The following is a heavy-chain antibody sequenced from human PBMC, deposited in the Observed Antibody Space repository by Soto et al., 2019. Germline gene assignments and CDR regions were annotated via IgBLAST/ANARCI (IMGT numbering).Heavy chain of an antibody. D-gene: IGHD3-22*01. CDR3: ASPYYYDSSGYYYDSDAFDI. V-gene: IGHV1-3*01. CDR2: INAGNGNT. CDR1: GYTFTSYA. Sequence: VASVKVSCKASGYTFTSYAMHWVRQAPGQRLEWMGWINAGNGNTKYSQKFQGRVTITRDTSASTAYMELSSLRSEDTAVYYCASPYYYDSSGYYYDSDAFDIWGQGTMVTVSS. J-gene: IGHJ3*02.